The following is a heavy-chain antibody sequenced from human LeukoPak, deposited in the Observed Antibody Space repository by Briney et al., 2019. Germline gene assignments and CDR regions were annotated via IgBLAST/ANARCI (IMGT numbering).Heavy chain of an antibody. Sequence: ASVKVSCKASGYTFTTFGINWLRQAPGQGLEWMGWINTKTENPTFDQGFTGRFVFSLDTSVSTAYLEISSLKAEDTAVYFCAKDPPYTTTWPDALDAWGQGTMVTVSS. CDR1: GYTFTTFG. V-gene: IGHV7-4-1*02. J-gene: IGHJ3*01. CDR2: INTKTENP. CDR3: AKDPPYTTTWPDALDA. D-gene: IGHD2-2*02.